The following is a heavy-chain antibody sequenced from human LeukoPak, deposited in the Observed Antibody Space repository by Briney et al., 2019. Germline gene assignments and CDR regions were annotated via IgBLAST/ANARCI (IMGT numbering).Heavy chain of an antibody. CDR2: IRTSAEGAKYA. D-gene: IGHD3-9*01. Sequence: GGSLRLSCATSGFSFTDYPMNWVRQAPGKGLEWISNIRTSAEGAKYAYYADSVKGRVTISRDDGKNTLYLHMNSLRDDDTAVYYCATDQRYAFDYWGQGILVTVSS. J-gene: IGHJ4*02. CDR3: ATDQRYAFDY. V-gene: IGHV3-48*02. CDR1: GFSFTDYP.